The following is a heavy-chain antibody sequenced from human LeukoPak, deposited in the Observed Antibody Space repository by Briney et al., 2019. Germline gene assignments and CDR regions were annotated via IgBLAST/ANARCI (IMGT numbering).Heavy chain of an antibody. CDR3: ARHSRRGTNTYCFDY. V-gene: IGHV4-39*01. CDR1: GGSISSSSYY. CDR2: LYHGGST. Sequence: SSETLSLTCSVSGGSISSSSYYWGWIRQPPGKGLEWIGSLYHGGSTYSNPSLKSRVTISVDTSKNQFSLKLSSVTAADTAVYYCARHSRRGTNTYCFDYWGQGTLVTVSS. J-gene: IGHJ4*02. D-gene: IGHD2-15*01.